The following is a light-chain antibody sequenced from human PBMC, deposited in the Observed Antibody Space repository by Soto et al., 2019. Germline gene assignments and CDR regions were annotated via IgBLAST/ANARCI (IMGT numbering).Light chain of an antibody. CDR3: QQYKDGPRT. J-gene: IGKJ1*01. V-gene: IGKV3D-15*01. Sequence: SPGTLSVSPGEQDNLSXXASQSVSTNQLAWYQYKRGQAPRLVFHSATTRANAFPSMFSASGSGTDFTLTISSLQSEDFAVYYCQQYKDGPRTCGPGTKG. CDR1: QSVSTN. CDR2: SAT.